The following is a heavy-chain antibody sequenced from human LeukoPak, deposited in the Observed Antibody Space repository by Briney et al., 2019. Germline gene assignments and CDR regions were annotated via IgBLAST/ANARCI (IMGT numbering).Heavy chain of an antibody. V-gene: IGHV3-23*01. CDR2: ISRSGGST. J-gene: IGHJ4*02. Sequence: GGSLRLSCAASGFTFSSYAMSGVRQAPGKGREWVSAISRSGGSTYYADSVKGRFTIFRENSKSTLYLQINNLKPDSTAVYYCAKDLSRFNWNYESLDYWGQGTLVTVSS. CDR1: GFTFSSYA. CDR3: AKDLSRFNWNYESLDY. D-gene: IGHD1-7*01.